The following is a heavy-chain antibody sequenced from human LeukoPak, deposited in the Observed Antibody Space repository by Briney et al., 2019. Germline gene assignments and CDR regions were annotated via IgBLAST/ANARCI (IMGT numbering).Heavy chain of an antibody. J-gene: IGHJ1*01. D-gene: IGHD4-23*01. Sequence: SDILFFTCTASGGSTSYYYWSWLRQPPGKGLEWIGYFSNNADTNYNPSLKSRVTISDDTSKNTLSLKLSCVTASDTAVYYCARAAVTTSRYFQHWGQGTLVTVSS. CDR1: GGSTSYYY. CDR3: ARAAVTTSRYFQH. V-gene: IGHV4-59*01. CDR2: FSNNADT.